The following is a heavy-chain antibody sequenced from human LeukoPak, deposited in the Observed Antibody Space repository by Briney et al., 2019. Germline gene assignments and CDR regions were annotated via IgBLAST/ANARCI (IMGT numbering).Heavy chain of an antibody. V-gene: IGHV3-33*08. J-gene: IGHJ6*02. D-gene: IGHD6-13*01. CDR3: ARDPSSTYYYYGMDV. CDR2: IWYDGSNK. CDR1: GFTFSTYW. Sequence: PGGSLRLSRAASGFTFSTYWMSWVRQAPGKGLEWVAVIWYDGSNKYYADSVKGRFTISRDNSKNTLYLQMNSLRAEDTAVYYCARDPSSTYYYYGMDVWGQGTTVTVSS.